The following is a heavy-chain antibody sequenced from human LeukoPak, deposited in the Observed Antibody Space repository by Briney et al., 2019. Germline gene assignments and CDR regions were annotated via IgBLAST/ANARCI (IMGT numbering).Heavy chain of an antibody. D-gene: IGHD4-11*01. V-gene: IGHV3-7*01. CDR2: VQHIGGET. J-gene: IGHJ1*01. CDR1: GFTFSSYW. CDR3: ATYSILNAREFRY. Sequence: GGSLRLSCAASGFTFSSYWMSWVRQAPGKGLEWVANVQHIGGETYYVDSVKGRFTISRDNAKNSVYLQMNSLGADDTAVYYCATYSILNAREFRYWGQGTLVTVTS.